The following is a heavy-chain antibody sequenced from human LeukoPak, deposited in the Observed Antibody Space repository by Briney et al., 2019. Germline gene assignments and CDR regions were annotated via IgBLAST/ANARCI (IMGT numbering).Heavy chain of an antibody. CDR2: INPNSGGT. Sequence: ASVKVSCKASGYTFTGYYMHWVRQAPGQGLEWMGWINPNSGGTNYAQKFQGRVTMTRDTSISTAYMELSRLRSDDTAVYYCARLLDYYGSGSYYSFPDYWGQGTLVTVSS. CDR1: GYTFTGYY. J-gene: IGHJ4*02. D-gene: IGHD3-10*01. CDR3: ARLLDYYGSGSYYSFPDY. V-gene: IGHV1-2*02.